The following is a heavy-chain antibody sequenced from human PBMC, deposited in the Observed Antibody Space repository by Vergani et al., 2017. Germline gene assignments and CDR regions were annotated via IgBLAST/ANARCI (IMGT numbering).Heavy chain of an antibody. V-gene: IGHV3-30*04. CDR3: ARDDYSNYAHELFDY. CDR1: GFTFSSYA. CDR2: ISYDGSNK. J-gene: IGHJ4*02. D-gene: IGHD4-11*01. Sequence: VQLLESGGGLVQPGRSLRLSCAASGFTFSSYAMHWVRQAPGKGLEWVAVISYDGSNKYYADSVKGRFTISRDNSKNTLYLQMNSLRAEDTAVYYCARDDYSNYAHELFDYWGQGTLVTVSS.